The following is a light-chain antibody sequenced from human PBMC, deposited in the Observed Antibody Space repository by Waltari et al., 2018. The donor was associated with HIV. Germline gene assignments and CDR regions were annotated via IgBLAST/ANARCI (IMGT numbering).Light chain of an antibody. J-gene: IGLJ3*02. CDR3: ATCDDSLSGWV. CDR1: SSNIGSKY. CDR2: RNN. Sequence: QSVLTQPPSASGTPGQRVTISCSGGSSNIGSKYVPWFQLLPGTALKLLMYRNNQRPSGVPDRFSGSKSGTSASLAISGLRSEDEADYFCATCDDSLSGWVFGGGTNLTVL. V-gene: IGLV1-47*01.